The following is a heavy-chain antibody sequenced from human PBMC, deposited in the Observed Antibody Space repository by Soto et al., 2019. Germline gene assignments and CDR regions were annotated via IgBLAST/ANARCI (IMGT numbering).Heavy chain of an antibody. CDR1: GFTFSSYW. D-gene: IGHD3-22*01. J-gene: IGHJ4*02. V-gene: IGHV3-74*01. Sequence: PAGSLRLSCAASGFTFSSYWMHWVRQAPGKGLVWVSRINSDGSSTSYADSVKGRFTISRDNAKNTLYLQMNSLRAEDTAVYYCAIRASYYDSSGYFDYRGQGTLVTVSS. CDR2: INSDGSST. CDR3: AIRASYYDSSGYFDY.